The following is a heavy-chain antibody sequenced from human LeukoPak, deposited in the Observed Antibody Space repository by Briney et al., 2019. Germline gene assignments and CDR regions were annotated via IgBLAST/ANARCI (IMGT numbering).Heavy chain of an antibody. Sequence: SVKVSCKASGGPFSAYAFSWLRQAPGQGLEWMGGIIPIFATTKYAQKFQGRVTITTDESTSTAYMELSSLRSEDTAVYFCARGSYCSPMTCFTTFDYWGQGTLVTVSS. D-gene: IGHD2-15*01. CDR2: IIPIFATT. V-gene: IGHV1-69*05. J-gene: IGHJ5*01. CDR1: GGPFSAYA. CDR3: ARGSYCSPMTCFTTFDY.